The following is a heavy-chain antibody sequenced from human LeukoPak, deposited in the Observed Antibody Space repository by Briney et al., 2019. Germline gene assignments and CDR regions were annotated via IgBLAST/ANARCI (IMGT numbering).Heavy chain of an antibody. CDR2: IYYSGST. CDR3: ARARGLWFGESRPFDY. J-gene: IGHJ4*02. V-gene: IGHV4-39*01. Sequence: SETLSLTCTVSGGSISSSTHYWGWIRQPPGKGLEWIGTIYYSGSTFYNPSLKSRLAISVDTSKNQVSLRLNSVTAADTATYYCARARGLWFGESRPFDYWGQGTLVTVSS. D-gene: IGHD3-10*01. CDR1: GGSISSSTHY.